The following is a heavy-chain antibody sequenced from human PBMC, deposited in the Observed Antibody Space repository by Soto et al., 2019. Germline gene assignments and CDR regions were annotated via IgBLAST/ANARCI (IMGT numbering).Heavy chain of an antibody. CDR2: SNPNSGGT. D-gene: IGHD4-17*01. V-gene: IGHV1-2*02. J-gene: IGHJ6*02. CDR1: GDTFTGYY. CDR3: ARDRPTTVTRFNYYGMDV. Sequence: DSVKVSCRASGDTFTGYYMPWVRQAAGEGLEWMWLSNPNSGGTNYVQKFQGRGTMTRDTSISAAYMELSRLRSDDTAVYYCARDRPTTVTRFNYYGMDVCGQGNSRTVSS.